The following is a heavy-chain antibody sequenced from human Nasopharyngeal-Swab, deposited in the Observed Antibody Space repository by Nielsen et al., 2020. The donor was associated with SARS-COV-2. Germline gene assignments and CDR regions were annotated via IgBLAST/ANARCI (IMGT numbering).Heavy chain of an antibody. D-gene: IGHD2-21*02. V-gene: IGHV1-24*01. CDR2: FDPEDGET. CDR1: GYTLTDLS. CDR3: ATGFPVVTAMPEYNHYTYYYYYGMDV. Sequence: ASVKVSCKVSGYTLTDLSMHWVRQAPGKGLEWMGGFDPEDGETIYAQKFQGRVTMTEDTSTDTAYMELSSLRSEDTAVYYCATGFPVVTAMPEYNHYTYYYYYGMDVWGQRTTVTVSS. J-gene: IGHJ6*02.